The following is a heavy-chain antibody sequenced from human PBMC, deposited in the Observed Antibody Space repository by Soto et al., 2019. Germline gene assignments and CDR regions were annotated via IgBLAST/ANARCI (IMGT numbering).Heavy chain of an antibody. V-gene: IGHV1-69*02. CDR3: ASQLLGYYYYYGMDV. CDR2: IIPILGIA. D-gene: IGHD2-2*01. CDR1: GGTFSSYT. J-gene: IGHJ6*02. Sequence: QVQLVQSGAEVKKPGSSVKVSCKASGGTFSSYTISWVRQAPGQGLEWMGRIIPILGIANYAQKFQARVTITADKSTSTAYMELSSLRSEDTAVYYCASQLLGYYYYYGMDVWGQGTTVTVSS.